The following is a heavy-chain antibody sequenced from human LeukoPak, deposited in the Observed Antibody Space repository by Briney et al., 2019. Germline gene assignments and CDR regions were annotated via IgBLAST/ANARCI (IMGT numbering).Heavy chain of an antibody. Sequence: SVKVSCKASGGTFSSYAISWVRQAPGQGLEWMGRIIPIFGTANYAQKFQGRVTITTDESTSTAYMELSSLRSEDTAVYYCARDEGSIDGSGLPDLWGQGTLVTVSS. CDR2: IIPIFGTA. CDR1: GGTFSSYA. J-gene: IGHJ5*02. V-gene: IGHV1-69*05. D-gene: IGHD6-19*01. CDR3: ARDEGSIDGSGLPDL.